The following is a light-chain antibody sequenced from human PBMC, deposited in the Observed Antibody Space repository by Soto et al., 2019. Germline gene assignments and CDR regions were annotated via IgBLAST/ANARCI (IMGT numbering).Light chain of an antibody. V-gene: IGLV2-14*01. CDR3: SSYSRSNNLGV. CDR2: EVT. CDR1: SSDVGGYNY. Sequence: QSALTQPASVSGSPGQSITISCTGTSSDVGGYNYVSWYQQHPGKAPKLMIFEVTNRPSGVSNRFSGSKSGNTASLTISGLQAEDEADYYCSSYSRSNNLGVFGGGTKLTVL. J-gene: IGLJ2*01.